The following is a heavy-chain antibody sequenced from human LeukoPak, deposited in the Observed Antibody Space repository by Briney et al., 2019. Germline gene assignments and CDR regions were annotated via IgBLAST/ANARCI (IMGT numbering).Heavy chain of an antibody. CDR3: ARDRSPYGSGWYYFDY. D-gene: IGHD6-19*01. V-gene: IGHV1-18*01. J-gene: IGHJ4*02. CDR2: ISAYNGNT. CDR1: GYTFTSYG. Sequence: ASVKVSCKASGYTFTSYGISWVRQAPGQGLEWMGWISAYNGNTNYAQKLQGRVTMTTDTSTSTAYMELRSLRSDDTAVYYCARDRSPYGSGWYYFDYWGQGTLVTVSS.